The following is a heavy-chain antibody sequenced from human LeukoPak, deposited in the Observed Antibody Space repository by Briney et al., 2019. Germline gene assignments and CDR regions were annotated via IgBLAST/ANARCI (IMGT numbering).Heavy chain of an antibody. Sequence: GGSLRLSCAASGFTFDDYAMHWVRQAPGKGLEWVSLISWDGGSTYYADSVKGRFTISRDNSKNSLYLQMNSLRAEDTALYYCAKDGSRDGYNYAFDYWGQGALVTVSS. CDR3: AKDGSRDGYNYAFDY. CDR1: GFTFDDYA. V-gene: IGHV3-43D*03. CDR2: ISWDGGST. D-gene: IGHD5-24*01. J-gene: IGHJ4*02.